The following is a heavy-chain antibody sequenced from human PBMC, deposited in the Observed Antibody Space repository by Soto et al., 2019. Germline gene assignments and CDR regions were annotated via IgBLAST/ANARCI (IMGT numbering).Heavy chain of an antibody. Sequence: GGSLRLSCAASGFTFSSYSMNWVRQAPGKGLEWVSYISSSSSTIYYADSVKGRFTISRDNAKNSLYLQMNSLRAEDTAVYYCARDRYSNINWFDPWGQGTLVTVSS. V-gene: IGHV3-48*01. CDR2: ISSSSSTI. D-gene: IGHD4-4*01. J-gene: IGHJ5*02. CDR3: ARDRYSNINWFDP. CDR1: GFTFSSYS.